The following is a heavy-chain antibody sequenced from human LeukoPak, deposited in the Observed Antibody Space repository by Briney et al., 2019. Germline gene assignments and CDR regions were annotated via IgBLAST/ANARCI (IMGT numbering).Heavy chain of an antibody. V-gene: IGHV4-59*01. CDR2: IYYCGST. CDR3: ARDLYDYVRYYYYVDV. CDR1: GGSISSYY. D-gene: IGHD3-16*01. Sequence: SETLSLTCTVSGGSISSYYWSWIRQPPGKALEWIGYIYYCGSTNYNPSLKSRVTISVDTSKNQFSLKLSSVTAADTAVYYCARDLYDYVRYYYYVDVWGKGTTVTVSS. J-gene: IGHJ6*03.